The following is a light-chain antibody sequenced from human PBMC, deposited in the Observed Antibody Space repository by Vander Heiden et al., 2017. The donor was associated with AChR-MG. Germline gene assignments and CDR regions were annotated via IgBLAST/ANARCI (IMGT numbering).Light chain of an antibody. CDR1: SSNVGTNY. Sequence: QSVVTQPPSASGTPGQRVTILCSGSSSNVGTNYANWYQQLPSAAPKVLIYNDYERPSGVPDRFSGSKSGTSASLAISGLQSEDAADYYCATWDDSLNGPLFGGGTKLPFL. CDR3: ATWDDSLNGPL. CDR2: NDY. V-gene: IGLV1-44*01. J-gene: IGLJ3*02.